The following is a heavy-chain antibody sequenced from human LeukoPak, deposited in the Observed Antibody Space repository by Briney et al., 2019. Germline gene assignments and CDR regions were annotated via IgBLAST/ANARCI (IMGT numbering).Heavy chain of an antibody. J-gene: IGHJ6*02. V-gene: IGHV3-23*01. CDR2: ISGSGGST. CDR3: AKAPAGTIFYYYYGMDV. D-gene: IGHD1-7*01. Sequence: GSLRLSCAASGFTFSSYAMSWVRQAPGKGLEWVSAISGSGGSTYYADSVKGRFTISRDNSKNTLYLQMNSLRAEDTAVYYCAKAPAGTIFYYYYGMDVWGQGTTVTVSS. CDR1: GFTFSSYA.